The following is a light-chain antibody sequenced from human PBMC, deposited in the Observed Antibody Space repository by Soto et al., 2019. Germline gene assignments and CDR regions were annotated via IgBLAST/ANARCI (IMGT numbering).Light chain of an antibody. CDR1: QDISNY. CDR2: DAS. CDR3: QQDDNIPLT. Sequence: DIQMTQSPSSLSASVGDRVTITCQASQDISNYLNWYQQKPVKAPKLLIYDASNLETGVPSRFSGSGSGTDFTFTISSLQPEDIATYYCQQDDNIPLTFGGGTKVDIK. V-gene: IGKV1-33*01. J-gene: IGKJ4*01.